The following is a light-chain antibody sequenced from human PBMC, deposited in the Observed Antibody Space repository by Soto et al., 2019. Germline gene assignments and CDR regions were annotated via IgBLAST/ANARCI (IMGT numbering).Light chain of an antibody. V-gene: IGLV6-57*04. Sequence: MLTQPHSVSESPGKTVTISCTRSSGSIASNYVQWYQQRPGSAPTTVIYEDNQRPSGVPDRFSGSIDSSSNSASLTISGLKTEDEADYYCQSYDSSIYVVFGGGTKLTVL. CDR1: SGSIASNY. CDR2: EDN. CDR3: QSYDSSIYVV. J-gene: IGLJ2*01.